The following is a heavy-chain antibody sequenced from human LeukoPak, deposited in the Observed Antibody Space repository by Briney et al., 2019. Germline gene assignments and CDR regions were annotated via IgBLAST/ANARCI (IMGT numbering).Heavy chain of an antibody. J-gene: IGHJ6*02. CDR2: INQRGST. V-gene: IGHV4-34*01. CDR1: GGPISSYY. Sequence: SETLPHTCTVSGGPISSYYGSWIPQPPGKGLEWIGEINQRGSTNYNPSLKSRVTISVDTSKNQFSLKLSSVTAADTAVYYCASSSIFGVFIIGHYYYYGMDVWGQGTTVTVSS. CDR3: ASSSIFGVFIIGHYYYYGMDV. D-gene: IGHD3-3*01.